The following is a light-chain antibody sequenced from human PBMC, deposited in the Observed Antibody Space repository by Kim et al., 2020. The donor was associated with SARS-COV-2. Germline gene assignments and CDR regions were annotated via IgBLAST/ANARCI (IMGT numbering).Light chain of an antibody. CDR2: AAS. Sequence: ASVGDSVTITCRASQDIANSLDWYQQKPGKVPNLLIYAASTLQSGVPSRFSGSGSGTQFTLTIGSLQTEDVATYYCQKYNSAPWTFGPGTKVDIK. V-gene: IGKV1-27*01. J-gene: IGKJ1*01. CDR3: QKYNSAPWT. CDR1: QDIANS.